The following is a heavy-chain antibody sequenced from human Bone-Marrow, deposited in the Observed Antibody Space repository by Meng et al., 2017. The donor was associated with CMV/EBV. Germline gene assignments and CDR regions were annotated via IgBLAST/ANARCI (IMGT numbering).Heavy chain of an antibody. CDR1: GGSVSSGSYY. CDR2: VYCSRST. D-gene: IGHD7-27*01. CDR3: AKGAGEIDY. V-gene: IGHV4-61*01. Sequence: LTCTVSGGSVSSGSYYWSWIRQPPGKGLEWIGYVYCSRSTDYNPSLRSRVTISVDTSKNQFSLKLSSVTAADTAVYYCAKGAGEIDYWGQGTLVTVSS. J-gene: IGHJ4*02.